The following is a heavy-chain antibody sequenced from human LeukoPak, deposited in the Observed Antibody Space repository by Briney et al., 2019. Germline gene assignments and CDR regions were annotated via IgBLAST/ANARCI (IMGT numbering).Heavy chain of an antibody. J-gene: IGHJ4*02. D-gene: IGHD2-2*01. CDR2: ISSSSSYI. Sequence: GGSLRLSCAACGFTFSSYSMNWVRQAPGKGLEWVSSISSSSSYIYYADSVKGRFTISRDNAKNSLYLQMNSLRVEDTAVYYCARGGVPAALDYWGQGTLVAVSS. CDR3: ARGGVPAALDY. V-gene: IGHV3-21*01. CDR1: GFTFSSYS.